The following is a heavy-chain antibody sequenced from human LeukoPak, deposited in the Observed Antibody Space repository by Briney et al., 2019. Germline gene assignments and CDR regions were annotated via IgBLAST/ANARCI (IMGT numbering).Heavy chain of an antibody. CDR2: IFHSGNT. J-gene: IGHJ4*02. V-gene: IGHV4-59*08. CDR1: GGSISNYY. D-gene: IGHD3-10*01. Sequence: SETLSLTCTVSGGSISNYYWTWVRQPPGKRLEWIGFIFHSGNTNYNPSLKSRVTISVDMSKNQFSLKLSSVTAADTAVYYCARHAGTYTHFDSWGQGALVTVSS. CDR3: ARHAGTYTHFDS.